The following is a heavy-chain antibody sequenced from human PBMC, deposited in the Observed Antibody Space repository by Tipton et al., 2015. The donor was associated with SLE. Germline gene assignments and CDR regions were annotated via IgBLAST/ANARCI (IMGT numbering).Heavy chain of an antibody. CDR3: ARDWGWIKHFDI. CDR2: TSGSGYTT. Sequence: SLRLSCAASGFTFSANAITWVRQAPGKGLEWVSTTSGSGYTTFYADSVKGRFTISRDNSKNTLYLQMNSLRAEDTAVYYCARDWGWIKHFDIWGQGTMVTVSS. J-gene: IGHJ3*02. V-gene: IGHV3-23*01. CDR1: GFTFSANA. D-gene: IGHD5-18*01.